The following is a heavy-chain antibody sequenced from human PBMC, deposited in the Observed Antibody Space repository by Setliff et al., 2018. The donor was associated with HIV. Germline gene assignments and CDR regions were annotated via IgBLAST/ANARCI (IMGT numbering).Heavy chain of an antibody. CDR3: AKGVKFLDP. CDR2: LYGDGRT. Sequence: GGSLRLSCAASGFTFSSYWMSWVRQAPGKGLEWVSTLYGDGRTFYTDSVQGRFTISRDNSNNIVFLQMNSLLAEDTAVYYCAKGVKFLDPWGQGTLVTVSS. J-gene: IGHJ5*02. D-gene: IGHD2-21*01. V-gene: IGHV3-53*01. CDR1: GFTFSSYW.